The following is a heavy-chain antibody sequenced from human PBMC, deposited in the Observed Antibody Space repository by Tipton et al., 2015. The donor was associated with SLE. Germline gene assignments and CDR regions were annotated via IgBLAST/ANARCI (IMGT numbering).Heavy chain of an antibody. V-gene: IGHV4-59*01. CDR2: IHSSGST. Sequence: TLSLTCTVSGGSINSYYWSWIRQPPGKGPEWIGYIHSSGSTKYNSSLESRVTISIDTSRNQFSLKLTSVTAADTAVYYCARSDGGYWGQGTLVTVSS. D-gene: IGHD3-16*01. CDR1: GGSINSYY. CDR3: ARSDGGY. J-gene: IGHJ4*02.